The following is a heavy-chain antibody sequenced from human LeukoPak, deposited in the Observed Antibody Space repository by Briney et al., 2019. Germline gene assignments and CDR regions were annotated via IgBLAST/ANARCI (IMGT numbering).Heavy chain of an antibody. CDR1: GVSVRSFC. D-gene: IGHD2/OR15-2a*01. V-gene: IGHV4-59*08. CDR2: GSHSEGT. CDR3: ARHRFTTGRDNWIDP. J-gene: IGHJ5*02. Sequence: PSETLSLTCTVSGVSVRSFCWSWIRQSPGKRLEWMGYGSHSEGTRYNPSLSSRVTITLDTSKNQVSLKLISVTAADTAVYYCARHRFTTGRDNWIDPWGQGTLVTVSS.